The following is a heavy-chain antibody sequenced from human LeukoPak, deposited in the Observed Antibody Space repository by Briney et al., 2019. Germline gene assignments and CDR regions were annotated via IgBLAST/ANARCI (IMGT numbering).Heavy chain of an antibody. CDR1: GGSISSSSYY. CDR3: ARHRVKSGYDLMDFDY. CDR2: IYYSGST. D-gene: IGHD5-12*01. J-gene: IGHJ4*02. V-gene: IGHV4-39*01. Sequence: SETLSLTCTVSGGSISSSSYYWGWIRQPPGKGLEWIGSIYYSGSTYYNPSLKSRVTISVDTSKNQFSLKLSSVTAADTAVYYCARHRVKSGYDLMDFDYWGQGTLVTVSS.